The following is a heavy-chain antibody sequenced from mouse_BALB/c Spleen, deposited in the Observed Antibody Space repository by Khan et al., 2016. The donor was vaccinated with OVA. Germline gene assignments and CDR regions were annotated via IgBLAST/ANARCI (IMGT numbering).Heavy chain of an antibody. D-gene: IGHD2-1*01. CDR1: GYTFTNYG. V-gene: IGHV9-3-1*01. CDR3: ARSNGNYGFAY. Sequence: QIQLVQSGPELKKPGETVKISCKASGYTFTNYGMNWVKQAPGKGLKWMGWINTYTGEPTYADDFKGRFAFSLENSASTAYLQINNRKNEDTATYFCARSNGNYGFAYWGQGTLVTVSA. CDR2: INTYTGEP. J-gene: IGHJ3*01.